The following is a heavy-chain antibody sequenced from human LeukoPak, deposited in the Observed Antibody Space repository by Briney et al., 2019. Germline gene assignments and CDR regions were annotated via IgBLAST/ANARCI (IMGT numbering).Heavy chain of an antibody. CDR3: HHYYSSDYYYYGMDV. CDR1: GFTVSSNY. D-gene: IGHD3-10*01. J-gene: IGHJ6*02. V-gene: IGHV3-53*01. CDR2: IYSGGST. Sequence: GGSLRLSCAASGFTVSSNYMSWVRQAPGKGLEWVSVIYSGGSTYYADSVKGRFTISRDNSKNTLYLQMNSLRAEDTAVYYCHHYYSSDYYYYGMDVWGQGTTVTVSS.